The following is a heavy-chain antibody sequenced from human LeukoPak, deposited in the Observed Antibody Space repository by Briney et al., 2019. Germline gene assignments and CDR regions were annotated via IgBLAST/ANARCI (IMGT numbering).Heavy chain of an antibody. V-gene: IGHV4-59*01. CDR3: ARLSGNYPHFFDY. D-gene: IGHD1-26*01. J-gene: IGHJ4*02. CDR2: IYYSGST. Sequence: KPSETLCLSCAVSGVSITNYYWSWIRQPPGKGLELIGHIYYSGSTRYNPSLNSRVTISVDTSKNQFSLKLSSVTAADTAVYYCARLSGNYPHFFDYWDEGSLVSVSS. CDR1: GVSITNYY.